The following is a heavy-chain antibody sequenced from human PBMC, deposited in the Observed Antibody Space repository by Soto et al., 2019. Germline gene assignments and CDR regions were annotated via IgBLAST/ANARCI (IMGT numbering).Heavy chain of an antibody. J-gene: IGHJ3*02. D-gene: IGHD6-19*01. CDR2: ISGSGGST. Sequence: HPGGSLRLSCAASGFTFSSYAMSWVRQAPGKGLEWVSAISGSGGSTYYADSVKGRFTISRDNSKNTLYLQMNSLRAEDTAVYYCAKGPSSSGWYYVADDAFDIWGQGTMVTVSS. V-gene: IGHV3-23*01. CDR3: AKGPSSSGWYYVADDAFDI. CDR1: GFTFSSYA.